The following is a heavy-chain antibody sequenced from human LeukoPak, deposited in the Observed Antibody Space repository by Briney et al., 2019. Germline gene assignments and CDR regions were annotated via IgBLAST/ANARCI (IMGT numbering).Heavy chain of an antibody. CDR2: IYYSGST. J-gene: IGHJ3*02. D-gene: IGHD3-9*01. CDR1: GGSISSSSYY. Sequence: SETLSLTCTVSGGSISSSSYYWGWIRQPPGKGLEWIGSIYYSGSTYYNPSLKSRVTISVDTSKNQFSLKLSSVTAADTAVYYCARADLRVQELRYFDWGYRGAFDIWGQGTMVTVSS. CDR3: ARADLRVQELRYFDWGYRGAFDI. V-gene: IGHV4-39*07.